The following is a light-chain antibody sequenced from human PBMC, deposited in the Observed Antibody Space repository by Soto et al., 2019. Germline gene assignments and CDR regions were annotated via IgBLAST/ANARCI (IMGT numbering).Light chain of an antibody. CDR3: SSYTSSSTLLYV. V-gene: IGLV2-14*01. J-gene: IGLJ1*01. CDR2: DVS. Sequence: QSALTQPASVSGSPGQSITIACTVTSSDVGGYNYVSWYQQDPGKAPKLMIYDVSNRPAGVSNRFSGSKSGNTASLTISGLQAEDEADYYCSSYTSSSTLLYVFGTGTQLTVL. CDR1: SSDVGGYNY.